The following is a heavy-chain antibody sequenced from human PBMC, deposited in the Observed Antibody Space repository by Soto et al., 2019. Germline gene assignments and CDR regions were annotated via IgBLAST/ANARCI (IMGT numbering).Heavy chain of an antibody. Sequence: SEPLALTCAVSRGSISRSSWSWILQPPGKGPEGIEYAYYSRDTGSNPSLNSRVTMAVDTSKTQVSLKLSSVTAADTAVYYCARDRSTYGGGGTGDVKENWFDPWGPVARSTVS. CDR2: AYYSRDT. CDR1: RGSISRSS. CDR3: ARDRSTYGGGGTGDVKENWFDP. V-gene: IGHV4-59*13. D-gene: IGHD2-8*01. J-gene: IGHJ5*02.